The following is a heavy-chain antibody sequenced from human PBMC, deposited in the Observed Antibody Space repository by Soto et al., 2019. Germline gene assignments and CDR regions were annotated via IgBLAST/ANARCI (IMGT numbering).Heavy chain of an antibody. Sequence: PFVTQSRRSTVAWDSILDNDFCWGWVRQPPGKWLDWIGNIYYHGNTFYNPSLRSRVTISADTSKNQFSLNLSSVTAADTAVYYCARFVVPATRHADFDFWGQGTLVTV. V-gene: IGHV4-39*01. J-gene: IGHJ4*02. CDR1: WDSILDNDFC. CDR2: IYYHGNT. D-gene: IGHD2-15*01. CDR3: ARFVVPATRHADFDF.